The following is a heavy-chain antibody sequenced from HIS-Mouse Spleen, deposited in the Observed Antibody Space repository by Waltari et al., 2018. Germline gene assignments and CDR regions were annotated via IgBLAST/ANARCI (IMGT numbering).Heavy chain of an antibody. CDR2: IYYSGST. CDR1: GCSISSTSSY. CDR3: AREIPYSSSWYGWYFDL. D-gene: IGHD6-13*01. V-gene: IGHV4-39*07. J-gene: IGHJ2*01. Sequence: QLQLQESGPGLVKPSETLSLPCTVPGCSISSTSSYWGWIRQPPGKGLEWIGSIYYSGSTYYNPSLKSRVTISVDTSKNQFSLKLSSVTAADTAVYYCAREIPYSSSWYGWYFDLWGRGTLVTVSS.